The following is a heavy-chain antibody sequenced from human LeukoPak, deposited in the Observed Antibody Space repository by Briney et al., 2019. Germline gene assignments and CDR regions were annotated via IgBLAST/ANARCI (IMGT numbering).Heavy chain of an antibody. CDR2: ISSSSSTI. Sequence: GGSLRLSCAASGFTFSSYSMNWVRQAPGKGLEWVSYISSSSSTIYYADSVKGRFTISRDNAKNSLYLQMNSLRAEDTAVYYCARGMGTIFGVVPYYFDYWGQGTLVTVSS. V-gene: IGHV3-48*01. CDR3: ARGMGTIFGVVPYYFDY. D-gene: IGHD3-3*01. CDR1: GFTFSSYS. J-gene: IGHJ4*02.